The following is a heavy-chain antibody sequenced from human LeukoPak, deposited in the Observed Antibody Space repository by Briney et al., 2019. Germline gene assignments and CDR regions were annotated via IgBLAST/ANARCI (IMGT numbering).Heavy chain of an antibody. Sequence: SQTLSLTCAISGDGVSSYSATWNWIRQSPSRGLEWLGRTYYRSKYYHDYAVSVKSRITINPDTSKNQFSLHLNSVTPEDTAVYYCVREEDCTTSSCHGTVYFDYWGQGTLVIVSS. CDR2: TYYRSKYYH. D-gene: IGHD2-2*01. J-gene: IGHJ4*02. CDR3: VREEDCTTSSCHGTVYFDY. V-gene: IGHV6-1*01. CDR1: GDGVSSYSAT.